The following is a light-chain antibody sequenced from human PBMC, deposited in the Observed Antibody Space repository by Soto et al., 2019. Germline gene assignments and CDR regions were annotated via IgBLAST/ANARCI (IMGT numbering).Light chain of an antibody. CDR3: QQYNNWIT. CDR1: QSVSNDF. Sequence: EIVLTQSPGILSLPPGQRVTLSCRASQSVSNDFLAWYQQKPGQAPRLLIYGASTRATDVPDRFSGSGSGTEFTLTISSLRSEGFAVYYCQQYNNWITFGQGTRLEIK. J-gene: IGKJ5*01. CDR2: GAS. V-gene: IGKV3D-15*01.